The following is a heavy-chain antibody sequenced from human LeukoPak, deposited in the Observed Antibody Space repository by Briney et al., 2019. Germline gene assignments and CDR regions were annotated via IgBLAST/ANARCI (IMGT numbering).Heavy chain of an antibody. CDR2: FDPEDGET. V-gene: IGHV1-24*01. D-gene: IGHD3-22*01. CDR3: ATSYDSSGYIDLLDY. J-gene: IGHJ4*02. Sequence: ASVKVSCKVSGYTLTELSMHWVRQAPGKGREWMGGFDPEDGETIYAQKFQGRVTMTEDTSTDTAYMELSSLRSEDTAVYYCATSYDSSGYIDLLDYWGQGTLVTVSS. CDR1: GYTLTELS.